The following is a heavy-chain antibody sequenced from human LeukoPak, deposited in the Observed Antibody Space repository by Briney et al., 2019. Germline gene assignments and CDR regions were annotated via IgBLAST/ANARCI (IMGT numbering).Heavy chain of an antibody. CDR2: IYTSGST. CDR3: ARAAYSQSGAFDI. V-gene: IGHV4-61*02. Sequence: SETLSLTCTVSGGSISSGSYYWSWIRQPAGKGLEWIGRIYTSGSTNYNPSLKSRVTISVDTSKNQFSLKLSSVTAADTAVYYCARAAYSQSGAFDIWGQGTMVTVSS. CDR1: GGSISSGSYY. J-gene: IGHJ3*02. D-gene: IGHD2-15*01.